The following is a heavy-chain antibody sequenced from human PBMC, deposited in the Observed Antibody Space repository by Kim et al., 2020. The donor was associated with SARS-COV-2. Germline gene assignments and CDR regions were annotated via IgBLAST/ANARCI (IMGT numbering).Heavy chain of an antibody. CDR3: ARHNYDLGTDY. V-gene: IGHV4-39*01. J-gene: IGHJ4*02. CDR1: GGSISSSSYY. Sequence: SETLSLTCTVSGGSISSSSYYWGWIRQPPGKGLEWIGSIYYSGSTYYNPSLKSRVTISVDTSKNQFSLKLSSVTAADTAVYYCARHNYDLGTDYWGQGTLVTVSS. D-gene: IGHD3-3*01. CDR2: IYYSGST.